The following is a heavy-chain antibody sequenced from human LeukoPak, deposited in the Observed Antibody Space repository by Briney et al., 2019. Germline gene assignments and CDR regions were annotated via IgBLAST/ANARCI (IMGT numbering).Heavy chain of an antibody. CDR1: GFTFYDYA. CDR2: ISWNSGSI. CDR3: AKDKGVDCSSTSCYDAGAYYYYGMDV. V-gene: IGHV3-9*01. Sequence: PGRSLRLSCAASGFTFYDYAMHWVRQAPGKGLEWVSGISWNSGSIGYADSVKGRFTISRDNAKNSLYLQMNSLRAEDTALYYCAKDKGVDCSSTSCYDAGAYYYYGMDVWGQGTTVTVSS. D-gene: IGHD2-2*01. J-gene: IGHJ6*02.